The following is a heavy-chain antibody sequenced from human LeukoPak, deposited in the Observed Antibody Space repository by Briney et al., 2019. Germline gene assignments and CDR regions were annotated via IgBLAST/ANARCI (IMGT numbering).Heavy chain of an antibody. CDR1: GFTWSSYW. Sequence: QPGGSLRLSCAASGFTWSSYWMRWVGQAPGKGLEWVANIKQDGSEKYYVDSVKGRFTLSRDNAKNSLYLQMNSLRAEDTAVYYCARDKIVVVVAATTGGWFDPWGQGTLVTVSS. CDR3: ARDKIVVVVAATTGGWFDP. D-gene: IGHD2-15*01. CDR2: IKQDGSEK. J-gene: IGHJ5*02. V-gene: IGHV3-7*01.